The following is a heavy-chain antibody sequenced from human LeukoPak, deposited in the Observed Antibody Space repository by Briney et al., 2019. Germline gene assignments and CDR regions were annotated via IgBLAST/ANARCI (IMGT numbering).Heavy chain of an antibody. CDR2: IYPGDYET. D-gene: IGHD2-21*02. V-gene: IGHV5-51*01. J-gene: IGHJ4*02. Sequence: GESLKISCEGSGYSFSNYWIGWVRQMPGKGLEWMGIIYPGDYETRYSPSFQGLVAISVDKSISTAYLQWSSLKASDTAMYYCAIPPGYCGNDCSFDHWGQGTLVTVSS. CDR3: AIPPGYCGNDCSFDH. CDR1: GYSFSNYW.